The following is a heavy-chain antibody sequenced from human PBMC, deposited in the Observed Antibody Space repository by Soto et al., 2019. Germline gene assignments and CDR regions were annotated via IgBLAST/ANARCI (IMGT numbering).Heavy chain of an antibody. CDR3: VRMRRSGDYFIDY. CDR1: GFSVTTNGMS. V-gene: IGHV2-70*17. D-gene: IGHD4-17*01. Sequence: VSGPTLVNPTQTLTLTCRLSGFSVTTNGMSVSWVRQPPGKALEWLARIDWDEDKFYSTSLKTRLTISKDISKNQVVLKMTNMDPADTATCYCVRMRRSGDYFIDYWGQGTLVTVSS. CDR2: IDWDEDK. J-gene: IGHJ4*02.